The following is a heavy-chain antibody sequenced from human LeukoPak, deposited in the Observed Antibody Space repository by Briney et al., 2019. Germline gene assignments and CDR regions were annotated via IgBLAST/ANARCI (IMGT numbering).Heavy chain of an antibody. V-gene: IGHV4-4*02. D-gene: IGHD2-15*01. CDR3: ARHVNQWSRYYFDY. J-gene: IGHJ4*02. CDR2: IYHSGST. CDR1: GGSISSSNW. Sequence: SETLSLACAVSGGSISSSNWWSWVRQPPGKGLEGSGEIYHSGSTNYNRSLKSRVTISVDTSKNQFSLKLSSVTAADTAVYYCARHVNQWSRYYFDYWGQGTLVTVSS.